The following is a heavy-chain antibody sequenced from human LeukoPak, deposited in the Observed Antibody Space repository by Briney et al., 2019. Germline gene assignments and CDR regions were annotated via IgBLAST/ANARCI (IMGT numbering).Heavy chain of an antibody. CDR3: ASEENGYNFWYFDL. CDR1: GGSFSGYY. Sequence: PSETLSLTCAVYGGSFSGYYWSWIRQSPGKGLEWIGNIYYGGSVNYNPSLKSRVTISVDTSKNQFSLNLGSLTAADTAVYFCASEENGYNFWYFDLWGRGTLVTVSS. J-gene: IGHJ2*01. CDR2: IYYGGSV. V-gene: IGHV4-34*11. D-gene: IGHD5-24*01.